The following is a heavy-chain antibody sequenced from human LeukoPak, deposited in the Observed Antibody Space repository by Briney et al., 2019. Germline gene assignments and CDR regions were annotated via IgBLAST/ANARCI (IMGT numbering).Heavy chain of an antibody. CDR2: INPNSGGT. J-gene: IGHJ4*02. Sequence: ASVKVSCKASGYTFTGYYMHWVRQAPGQGLGWMGWINPNSGGTNYAQKFQGRVTMTRDTSISTAYMELSRLRSDDTAVYYCARGPYSSSWHFFDYWGQGTLVTVSS. CDR1: GYTFTGYY. V-gene: IGHV1-2*02. D-gene: IGHD6-13*01. CDR3: ARGPYSSSWHFFDY.